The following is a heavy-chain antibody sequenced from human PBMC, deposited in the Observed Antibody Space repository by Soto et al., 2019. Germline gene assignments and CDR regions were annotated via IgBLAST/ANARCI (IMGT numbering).Heavy chain of an antibody. Sequence: QLQLQESGSGLVKQSQPRSLTCAVSGGSINIGGYSWSWIRQHPGKGLEWIGYIYHSGRTYYNPSLKSRVTISVDRSKNQFSLKLISVTAAGTAVYYCARVADYLGQGTLGTVSS. CDR2: IYHSGRT. V-gene: IGHV4-30-2*01. CDR3: ARVADY. CDR1: GGSINIGGYS. J-gene: IGHJ4*02.